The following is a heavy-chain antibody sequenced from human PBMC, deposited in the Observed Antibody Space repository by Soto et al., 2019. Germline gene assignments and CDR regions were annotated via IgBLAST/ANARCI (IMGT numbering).Heavy chain of an antibody. CDR3: AKAPFYDYIWGSYRPYYFDY. CDR2: ISGSGGST. D-gene: IGHD3-16*02. CDR1: GFTFSSYA. Sequence: GGSLRLSCSASGFTFSSYAMSWVRQAPGKGLEWVSAISGSGGSTYYADSVKGRFTISRDNSKNTLYLQMNSLRAEDTAVYYCAKAPFYDYIWGSYRPYYFDYWGQGTLVTVSS. J-gene: IGHJ4*02. V-gene: IGHV3-23*01.